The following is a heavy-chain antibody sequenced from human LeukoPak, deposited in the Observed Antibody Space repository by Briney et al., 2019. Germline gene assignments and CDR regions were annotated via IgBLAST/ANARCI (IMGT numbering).Heavy chain of an antibody. CDR3: ARERYCSGGSCHPES. Sequence: ASVKVSCKASGYTFTSYGISWVRQAPGQGLEWMGWISAYNGNTNYAQKLQGRVTMTTDTSTSTAYMELRSLRSDDTAVYYCARERYCSGGSCHPESWGQGTLVTVSS. J-gene: IGHJ4*02. CDR1: GYTFTSYG. V-gene: IGHV1-18*01. D-gene: IGHD2-15*01. CDR2: ISAYNGNT.